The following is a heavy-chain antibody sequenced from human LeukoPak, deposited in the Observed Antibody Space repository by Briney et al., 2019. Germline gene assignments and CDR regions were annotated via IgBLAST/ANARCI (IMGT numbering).Heavy chain of an antibody. CDR2: INTDGSAT. D-gene: IGHD4-23*01. CDR1: GFTFSSYW. J-gene: IGHJ4*02. CDR3: ARDHYGGNSDY. V-gene: IGHV3-74*01. Sequence: GGSLRLSCAASGFTFSSYWMHWVRQAPGKGLLWVSRINTDGSATYYADSVKGRFTISRDNAKNTLHLQMHSLRAEDTAVYYCARDHYGGNSDYWGQGTLVTVSS.